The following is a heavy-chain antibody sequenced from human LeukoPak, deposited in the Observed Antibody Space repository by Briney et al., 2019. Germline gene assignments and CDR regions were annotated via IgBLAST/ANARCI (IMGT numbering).Heavy chain of an antibody. D-gene: IGHD3-22*01. Sequence: ASVKVSCKASGYTFTSYDISWVRQATGQGLEWMGWMNPNSGNTGYAQKFQGRVTMTRNTSISTAYMELSSLRSEDTAVYYCARRASSGYYLGYWGQGTLVTVSS. J-gene: IGHJ4*02. CDR1: GYTFTSYD. CDR2: MNPNSGNT. V-gene: IGHV1-8*01. CDR3: ARRASSGYYLGY.